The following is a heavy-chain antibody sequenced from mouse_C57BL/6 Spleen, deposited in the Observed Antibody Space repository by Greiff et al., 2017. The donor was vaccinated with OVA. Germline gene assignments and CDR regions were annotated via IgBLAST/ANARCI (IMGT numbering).Heavy chain of an antibody. CDR1: GYTFTSYW. Sequence: QVQLKQPGAELVRPGTSVKLSCKASGYTFTSYWMHWVKQRPGQGLEWIGVIDPSDSYTNYNQKFKGKATLTVDTSSSTAYMQLSSLTSEDSAVYYCARGGLRSTWAAMDYWGQGTSVTVSS. J-gene: IGHJ4*01. D-gene: IGHD1-1*01. CDR2: IDPSDSYT. CDR3: ARGGLRSTWAAMDY. V-gene: IGHV1-59*01.